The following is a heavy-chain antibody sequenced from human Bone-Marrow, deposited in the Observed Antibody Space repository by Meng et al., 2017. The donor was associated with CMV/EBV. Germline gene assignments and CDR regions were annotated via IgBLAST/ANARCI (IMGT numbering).Heavy chain of an antibody. Sequence: GESLKISCAASGFTFSRSWMHWARQAPGKGLVWVSRINSAGNITHYAGSVKGRFAISRDNAKNTLYLQMNSLRVEDTAVYYCAGDRWGPEYWGQGTQVTVSS. CDR2: INSAGNIT. CDR1: GFTFSRSW. CDR3: AGDRWGPEY. J-gene: IGHJ4*02. V-gene: IGHV3-74*01. D-gene: IGHD3-16*01.